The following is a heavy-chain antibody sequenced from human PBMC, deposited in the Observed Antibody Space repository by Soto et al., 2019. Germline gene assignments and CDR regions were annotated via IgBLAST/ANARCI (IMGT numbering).Heavy chain of an antibody. Sequence: QPGGSLRLSCAASGFTFNNYEMNWVRQAPGKGLEWVSYISSSGSTISYADSVKGRFTISRDNAKNSLSLQMNSLSAEDTAVYYCASQEGYYYGMAVWGQGTTVTVSS. J-gene: IGHJ6*02. V-gene: IGHV3-48*03. CDR3: ASQEGYYYGMAV. CDR2: ISSSGSTI. CDR1: GFTFNNYE.